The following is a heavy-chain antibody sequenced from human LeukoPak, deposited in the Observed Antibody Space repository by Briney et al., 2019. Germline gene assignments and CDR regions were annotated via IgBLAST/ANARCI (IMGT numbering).Heavy chain of an antibody. J-gene: IGHJ5*02. CDR2: IYYSGST. D-gene: IGHD2-15*01. CDR3: ARAEVVVAATHRWFDP. Sequence: PSETLSLTCTVSGGSISSYYWSWIRQPPGKGREGIGYIYYSGSTNYNPSLKSRVTISVDTSKNQFSLKLSSVTAADTAVYYCARAEVVVAATHRWFDPWGQGTLVTVSS. V-gene: IGHV4-59*01. CDR1: GGSISSYY.